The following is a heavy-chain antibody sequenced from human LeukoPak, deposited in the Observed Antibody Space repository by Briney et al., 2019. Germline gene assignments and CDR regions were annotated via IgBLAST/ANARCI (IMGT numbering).Heavy chain of an antibody. CDR1: GGSFSGYY. V-gene: IGHV4-34*01. CDR2: INHSGST. D-gene: IGHD6-13*01. J-gene: IGHJ5*02. Sequence: SETLSLTCAVYGGSFSGYYWSWIRQPPGKGLEWIGEINHSGSTNYNPSLKSRVTISVDTSKNQFSLKLSSVTAADTAVYYCARDTRYTAAAPGFDPWGRGTLVTVSS. CDR3: ARDTRYTAAAPGFDP.